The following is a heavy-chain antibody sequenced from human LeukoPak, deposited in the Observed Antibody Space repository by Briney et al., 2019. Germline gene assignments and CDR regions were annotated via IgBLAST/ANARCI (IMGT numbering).Heavy chain of an antibody. CDR2: IYSGGST. CDR1: GFTVSSNY. CDR3: ASDSLRGVDYYASSGYYY. D-gene: IGHD3-22*01. V-gene: IGHV3-53*01. Sequence: GGSLRLSCAASGFTVSSNYMSWVRQAPGKGLEWVSVIYSGGSTYYADSVKGRFTISRDNSKNTLYLQMNSLRAEDTAVYYCASDSLRGVDYYASSGYYYWGQGTLVTVSS. J-gene: IGHJ4*02.